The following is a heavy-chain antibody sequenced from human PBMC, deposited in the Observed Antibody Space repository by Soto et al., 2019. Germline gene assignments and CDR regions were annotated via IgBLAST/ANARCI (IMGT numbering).Heavy chain of an antibody. CDR2: IHSDGSST. Sequence: EVQLVESGGGLVRPGGSLRLSCAASGFTFSYYWMHWVRQAPGKGLVWVSRIHSDGSSTTYADFVKGRFIISRDNARNTVDLQMSSVRVEDTAVYYCARGDRWALDLWGQGTVVTVSS. CDR3: ARGDRWALDL. J-gene: IGHJ3*01. V-gene: IGHV3-74*01. CDR1: GFTFSYYW.